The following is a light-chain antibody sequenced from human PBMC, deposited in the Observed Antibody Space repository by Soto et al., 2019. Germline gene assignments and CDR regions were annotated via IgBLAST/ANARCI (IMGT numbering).Light chain of an antibody. V-gene: IGKV3-15*01. Sequence: EIVMTQSPATLSVSPGERATLSCRASQSVSSNLAWYQQKPGQAPMLLIYGASTRATGIPARFSGSGSGTEFSITISSRLSDEVSANYCQQYNDWPPWTFGQGTKVEIK. CDR3: QQYNDWPPWT. CDR2: GAS. J-gene: IGKJ1*01. CDR1: QSVSSN.